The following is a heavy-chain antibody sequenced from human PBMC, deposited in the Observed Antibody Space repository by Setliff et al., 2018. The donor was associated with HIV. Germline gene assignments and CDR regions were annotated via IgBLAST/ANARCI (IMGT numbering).Heavy chain of an antibody. CDR1: GGSFSSYY. CDR3: ARGMGSTSCFGH. D-gene: IGHD2-2*01. CDR2: INHSGDA. V-gene: IGHV4-34*01. J-gene: IGHJ4*02. Sequence: NPSETLSLTCAVYGGSFSSYYWSWIRQPPGKGLEWIGDINHSGDANYNPSLKSRVTMSVDTSKNQFSLNLTSVTAADTSVFYCARGMGSTSCFGHWGQGTLVTVSS.